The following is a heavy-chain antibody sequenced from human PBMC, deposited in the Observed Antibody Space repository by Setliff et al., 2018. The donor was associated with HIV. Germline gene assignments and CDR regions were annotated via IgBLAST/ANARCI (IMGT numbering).Heavy chain of an antibody. D-gene: IGHD1-1*01. J-gene: IGHJ4*02. Sequence: PSETLSLTCAVYGGSFSGYYWNWIRQPPGKGLDWIEEINHSGNTNYNPSLKSRVTISIDTSKNQFSLRLTSVTAADTAVYYCARAPATTHDFDHWGQGTLVTVSS. V-gene: IGHV4-34*01. CDR2: INHSGNT. CDR3: ARAPATTHDFDH. CDR1: GGSFSGYY.